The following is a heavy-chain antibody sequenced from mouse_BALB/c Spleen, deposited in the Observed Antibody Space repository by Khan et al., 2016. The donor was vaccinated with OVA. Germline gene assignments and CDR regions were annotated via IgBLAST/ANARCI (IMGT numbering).Heavy chain of an antibody. J-gene: IGHJ4*01. CDR1: GYTFNSYW. Sequence: ELVKPGASVKLSCKASGYTFNSYWINWIKQRPGQGLEWIGRIDPGSGSTHYNEIFKGKATMTVDTSSSTAYMQLSSLTYECSAVYSCASYNYNVRSCSAFDYWGQGTSVTVSA. V-gene: IGHV1S41*01. CDR3: ASYNYNVRSCSAFDY. CDR2: IDPGSGST. D-gene: IGHD1-1*01.